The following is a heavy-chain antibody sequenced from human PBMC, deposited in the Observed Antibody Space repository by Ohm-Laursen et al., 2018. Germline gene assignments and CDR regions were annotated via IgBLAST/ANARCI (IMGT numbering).Heavy chain of an antibody. Sequence: SLRLSCSASGFTFSNFWMDWVRQAPGKGLGWVASINQDGRENFYVDSVRGRFTVSRDNAKNSLYVQMNSLRAEDTAVYFCARASAGLQHWGQGTLVTVSS. CDR2: INQDGREN. D-gene: IGHD6-13*01. CDR3: ARASAGLQH. V-gene: IGHV3-7*01. CDR1: GFTFSNFW. J-gene: IGHJ1*01.